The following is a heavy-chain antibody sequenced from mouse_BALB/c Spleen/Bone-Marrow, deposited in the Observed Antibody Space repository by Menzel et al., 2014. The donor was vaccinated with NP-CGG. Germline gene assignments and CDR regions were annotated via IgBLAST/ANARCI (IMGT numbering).Heavy chain of an antibody. Sequence: EVQLQESGPELVKPGASVKISCKASGYTFTSYVMHWVKQKPGQGLEWIGYINPYNDGTKYNEKFKGKATLTSDKSSSTAYMELSSLTSEDSAVYYCARGGWLRAMDYWGQGTSVTVSS. J-gene: IGHJ4*01. CDR2: INPYNDGT. CDR1: GYTFTSYV. CDR3: ARGGWLRAMDY. D-gene: IGHD2-2*01. V-gene: IGHV1-14*01.